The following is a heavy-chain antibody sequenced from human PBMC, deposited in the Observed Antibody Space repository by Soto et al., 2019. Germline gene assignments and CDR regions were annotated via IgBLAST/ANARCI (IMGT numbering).Heavy chain of an antibody. CDR1: GGSISSSSYY. CDR3: ARHDGNVLRFLEWLSPNWFDP. D-gene: IGHD3-3*01. V-gene: IGHV4-39*01. J-gene: IGHJ5*02. CDR2: IYYSGST. Sequence: SETLSLTCTVSGGSISSSSYYWGWIRQPPGKGLEWIGSIYYSGSTYYNPSLKSRVTISVDTSKNQFSLKLSPVTAAETAVYYCARHDGNVLRFLEWLSPNWFDPWGQGTLVTVSS.